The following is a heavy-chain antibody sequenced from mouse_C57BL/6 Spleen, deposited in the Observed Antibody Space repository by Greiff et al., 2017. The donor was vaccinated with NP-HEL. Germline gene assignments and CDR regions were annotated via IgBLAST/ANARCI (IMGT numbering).Heavy chain of an antibody. D-gene: IGHD2-5*01. V-gene: IGHV2-4*01. CDR2: IWSGGST. Sequence: QVQLQQSGPGLVQPSQSLSITCTVSGFSLTSYGVHWVRQPPGKGLEWLGVIWSGGSTVYNAAFISRLSISKDNSKSQVFFKMNSMQADDTAIYYCATSNSFAYWGQGTLVTVSA. CDR1: GFSLTSYG. J-gene: IGHJ3*01. CDR3: ATSNSFAY.